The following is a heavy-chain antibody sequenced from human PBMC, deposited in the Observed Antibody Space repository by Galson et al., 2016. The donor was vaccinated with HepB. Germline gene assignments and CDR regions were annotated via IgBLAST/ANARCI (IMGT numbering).Heavy chain of an antibody. CDR1: GGSISSSTYH. J-gene: IGHJ2*01. D-gene: IGHD3-9*01. CDR2: IHYSGNT. Sequence: SETLSLTCTVSGGSISSSTYHWGWIRQPPGKGPEWLGSIHYSGNTYHNPSLKSRVTLSVDTSKNQFSLEVTSVTAADTALYYCARHDGKKVQRGLVVPNYWFFDLWGRGTLVTVSS. CDR3: ARHDGKKVQRGLVVPNYWFFDL. V-gene: IGHV4-39*01.